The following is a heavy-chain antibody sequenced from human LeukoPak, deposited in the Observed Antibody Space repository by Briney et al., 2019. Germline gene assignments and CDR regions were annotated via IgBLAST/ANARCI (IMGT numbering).Heavy chain of an antibody. J-gene: IGHJ6*02. CDR3: ASTLMKPAAMDYYYYGMDV. Sequence: PGGSLRLSCAASGFTFSSYWMHWVRQAPGKGLVWVSRINSDGSSISYADSVKGRFTISRDNAKNTLYLQMNSLRAEDTAVYYCASTLMKPAAMDYYYYGMDVWGQGTTVTVSS. V-gene: IGHV3-74*01. CDR1: GFTFSSYW. D-gene: IGHD2-2*01. CDR2: INSDGSSI.